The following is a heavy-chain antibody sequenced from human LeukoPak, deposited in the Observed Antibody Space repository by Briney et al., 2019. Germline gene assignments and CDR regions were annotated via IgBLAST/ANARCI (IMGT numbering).Heavy chain of an antibody. CDR1: GFTFSSYW. D-gene: IGHD1-26*01. V-gene: IGHV3-7*01. Sequence: GGSLRLSCAASGFTFSSYWMSWVRQAPGKGLEWVANIKQDGSEKYYVDSVKGRFTISRDNAKNSLYLRMNSLRAEDTAVYYCASGFVGPTTGQRGDFFDYWGQGTLVTVSS. CDR3: ASGFVGPTTGQRGDFFDY. CDR2: IKQDGSEK. J-gene: IGHJ4*02.